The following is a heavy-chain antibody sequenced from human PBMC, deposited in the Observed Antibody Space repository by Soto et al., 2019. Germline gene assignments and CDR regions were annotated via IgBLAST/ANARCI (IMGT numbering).Heavy chain of an antibody. CDR1: GFTFSSCA. CDR2: IIDSGGST. CDR3: AKGRSYYYYYGVDV. J-gene: IGHJ6*02. V-gene: IGHV3-23*01. Sequence: AGSIKLACAASGFTFSSCAMCWVRQAQGKGLEWVSDIIDSGGSTYYADSVKGRFTISRDNSKSTLYLQMNSLRAEDTALYYCAKGRSYYYYYGVDVWGQGTTVTVSS.